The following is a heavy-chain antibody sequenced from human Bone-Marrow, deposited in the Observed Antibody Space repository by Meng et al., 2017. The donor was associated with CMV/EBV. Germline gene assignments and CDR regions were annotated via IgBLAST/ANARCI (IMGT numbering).Heavy chain of an antibody. J-gene: IGHJ5*02. V-gene: IGHV1-69*10. CDR2: IIPIFGIA. CDR3: ARVGARSGHCSSTSCYGAWFDP. Sequence: SVKVSCKASGGTFSSYAISWVRQAPGQGLEWMGGIIPIFGIANYAQKFQGRVTITADKSTSTAYMELSSLRSEDTAVYYCARVGARSGHCSSTSCYGAWFDPWGQGTLVTVSS. CDR1: GGTFSSYA. D-gene: IGHD2-2*01.